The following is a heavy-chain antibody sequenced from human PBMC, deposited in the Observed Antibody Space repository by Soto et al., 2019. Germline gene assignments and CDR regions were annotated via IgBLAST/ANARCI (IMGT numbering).Heavy chain of an antibody. Sequence: QVQLVQSGAEVKKPGSSVKVSCKASGGTFSSYAISWVRQAPGQGLEWMGGIIPIFGTANYAQKFQGRVTITADESTSTVYMELSSLRSEDTAVYYCARDQLVVPAAYYYYGMDVWGQGITVTVSS. D-gene: IGHD2-2*01. J-gene: IGHJ6*02. CDR3: ARDQLVVPAAYYYYGMDV. CDR2: IIPIFGTA. V-gene: IGHV1-69*01. CDR1: GGTFSSYA.